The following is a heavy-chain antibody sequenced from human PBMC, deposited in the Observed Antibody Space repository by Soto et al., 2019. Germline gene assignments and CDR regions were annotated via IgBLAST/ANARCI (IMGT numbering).Heavy chain of an antibody. V-gene: IGHV1-2*04. Sequence: ASVKVSCKASGYTFTGYYMHWVRQAPGQGLEWMGWINPNSGGTNYAQKLQGWVTMTRDTSISTAYMELSRLRSDDTAVYYCARGYYDFWIGYYRGWDYYYMDVWGKGTTVTGSS. CDR2: INPNSGGT. CDR3: ARGYYDFWIGYYRGWDYYYMDV. J-gene: IGHJ6*03. D-gene: IGHD3-3*01. CDR1: GYTFTGYY.